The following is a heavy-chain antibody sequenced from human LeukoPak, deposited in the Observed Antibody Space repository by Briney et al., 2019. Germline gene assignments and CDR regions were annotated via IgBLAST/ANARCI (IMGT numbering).Heavy chain of an antibody. J-gene: IGHJ4*02. CDR2: ISWNSGSI. CDR3: AKDMD. CDR1: GFTFDGYA. Sequence: PGGSLRLSCAASGFTFDGYAMHWVRQAPGKGLEWVSGISWNSGSIGYADSVKGRFTISRDNAKNSLYLQMNSLRAEDTALYHCAKDMDWGQGTLVTVSS. V-gene: IGHV3-9*01.